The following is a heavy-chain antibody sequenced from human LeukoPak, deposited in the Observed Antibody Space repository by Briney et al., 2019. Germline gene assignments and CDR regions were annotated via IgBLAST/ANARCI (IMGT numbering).Heavy chain of an antibody. CDR3: ARVKDPYDAFDI. Sequence: SETLSLTCTVSGGSTSSYYRSWIRQPPGKGLEWIGYIYYSGSTNYNPSLKSRVTISVDTSKNQFSLKLSSVTAADTAVYYCARVKDPYDAFDIWGQGTMVTVSS. V-gene: IGHV4-59*01. J-gene: IGHJ3*02. CDR1: GGSTSSYY. CDR2: IYYSGST.